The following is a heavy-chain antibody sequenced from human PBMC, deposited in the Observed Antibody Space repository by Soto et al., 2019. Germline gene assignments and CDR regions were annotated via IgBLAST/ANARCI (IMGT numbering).Heavy chain of an antibody. CDR3: ARQYGGSSSWEIPLLAVAGSALDY. CDR1: GDYIRSGGVS. J-gene: IGHJ4*02. D-gene: IGHD6-19*01. CDR2: IYHSGTS. Sequence: TLCLTWAVSGDYIRSGGVSWSWIRQPPGKGLEWIGYIYHSGTSFYNPSLKSRVTISVDGSKNQLSLKLSSVTAADTAVYYCARQYGGSSSWEIPLLAVAGSALDYWGQGTLVTVSS. V-gene: IGHV4-30-2*01.